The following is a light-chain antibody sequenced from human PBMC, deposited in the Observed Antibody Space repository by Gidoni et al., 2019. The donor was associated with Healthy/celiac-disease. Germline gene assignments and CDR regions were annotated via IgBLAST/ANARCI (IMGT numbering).Light chain of an antibody. Sequence: QSVLTQPPSVSGPPGQRVTISCTGSSSNSGAGYDVHWYQQLPGTAPKLLIYGNSNRPSGVPDRFSGSKSGTSASLAITGLQAEDEADYYCQSYDSSLSGSMVFGGGTKLTVL. CDR3: QSYDSSLSGSMV. CDR2: GNS. J-gene: IGLJ3*02. CDR1: SSNSGAGYD. V-gene: IGLV1-40*01.